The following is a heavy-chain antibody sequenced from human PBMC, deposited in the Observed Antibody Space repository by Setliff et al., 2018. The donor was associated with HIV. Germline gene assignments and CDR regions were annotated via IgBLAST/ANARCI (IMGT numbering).Heavy chain of an antibody. D-gene: IGHD7-27*01. V-gene: IGHV1-18*01. J-gene: IGHJ3*02. CDR3: ARGGSDWGAFDI. Sequence: ASVKVSCKASGYTFTSYGISWVRQAPGQGLEWMGWISAYNGNTNYAQKFQGWITMTRDTPINTAYMELSSLRSEDTAVYYCARGGSDWGAFDIWGQGTMVTVSS. CDR1: GYTFTSYG. CDR2: ISAYNGNT.